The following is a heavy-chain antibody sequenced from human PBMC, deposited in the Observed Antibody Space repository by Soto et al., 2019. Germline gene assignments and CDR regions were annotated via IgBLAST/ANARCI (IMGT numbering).Heavy chain of an antibody. CDR2: INHSGST. CDR3: ARARRNNYDFWSGYPGWFDP. Sequence: QVQLQQWGAGLLKPSETLSLTCAVYGGSFSGYYWSWIRQPPGKGLEWIGEINHSGSTNYNPSLKSLVTISVDTSRNQFSLKLSSGTAADTAVYYCARARRNNYDFWSGYPGWFDPWGQGTLVTVS. D-gene: IGHD3-3*01. CDR1: GGSFSGYY. J-gene: IGHJ5*02. V-gene: IGHV4-34*01.